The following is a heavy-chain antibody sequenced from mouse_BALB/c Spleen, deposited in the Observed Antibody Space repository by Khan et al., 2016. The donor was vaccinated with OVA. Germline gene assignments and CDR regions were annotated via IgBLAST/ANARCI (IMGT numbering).Heavy chain of an antibody. J-gene: IGHJ3*01. CDR3: SRSNGNYWFAY. D-gene: IGHD2-1*01. CDR2: INTYTGEA. CDR1: GYTLTNYG. V-gene: IGHV9-3-1*01. Sequence: QIQLVQSGPELKKPGETVKISCKASGYTLTNYGMNWVKQAPGKGLKWMGWINTYTGEATYADDFKGRFAFSLETSASTAYLQINNLKNEDTATXLCSRSNGNYWFAYWGQGTLVTVSA.